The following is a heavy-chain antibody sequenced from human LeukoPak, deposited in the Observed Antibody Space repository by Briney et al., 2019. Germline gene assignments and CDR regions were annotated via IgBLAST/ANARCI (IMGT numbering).Heavy chain of an antibody. CDR2: INPNSGGT. Sequence: GASVKVSCKASGYTFIVYYMHWVRQAPGQGLEWMGLINPNSGGTNYAQEFQGRVTMTRDTSISTAYMELSRLTSDDTAVYYCARDGGGYDWGQGTLVTVSS. V-gene: IGHV1-2*02. D-gene: IGHD5-12*01. CDR1: GYTFIVYY. CDR3: ARDGGGYD. J-gene: IGHJ4*02.